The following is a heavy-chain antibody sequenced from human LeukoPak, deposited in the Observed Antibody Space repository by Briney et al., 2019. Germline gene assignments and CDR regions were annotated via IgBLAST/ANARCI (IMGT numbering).Heavy chain of an antibody. D-gene: IGHD3-10*01. CDR3: VRDWFGWYFDF. CDR1: GDSVSSSISA. Sequence: SQTLSLTCAISGDSVSSSISAWVWIPQSPSRGLEWLGRTYYRSKWYNEYALSVKSRITINPDTSRNQFSLQLTSMTPEDTAVYYCVRDWFGWYFDFWGQGILVTVSS. V-gene: IGHV6-1*01. J-gene: IGHJ4*02. CDR2: TYYRSKWYN.